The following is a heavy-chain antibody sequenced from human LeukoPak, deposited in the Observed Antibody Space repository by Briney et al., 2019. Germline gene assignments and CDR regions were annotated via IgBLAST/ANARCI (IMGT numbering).Heavy chain of an antibody. CDR2: IYTSGST. J-gene: IGHJ3*02. CDR3: ARVGGMLTINNEAFDI. D-gene: IGHD5-24*01. Sequence: SETLSLTCTVSGGSISSYYWSWIRQPAGKGLEWIGRIYTSGSTNYNPSLKSRVTMSVDTSKNQFSLKLSSVTAADTAVYYCARVGGMLTINNEAFDIWGQGTVVTVS. V-gene: IGHV4-4*07. CDR1: GGSISSYY.